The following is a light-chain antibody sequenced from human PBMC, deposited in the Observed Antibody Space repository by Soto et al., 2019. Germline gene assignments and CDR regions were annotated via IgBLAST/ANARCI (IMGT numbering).Light chain of an antibody. CDR2: GTS. Sequence: ENVLTQSPGTLSLSPGERATLSCRASQSIGSSYLAWYQQKPGHAPRLIIYGTSSRATGIPDRFSGSGSGTDLTLTISRLEPEDFAVYYCQQFGSSLLTFGQGTKVEIK. V-gene: IGKV3-20*01. CDR3: QQFGSSLLT. CDR1: QSIGSSY. J-gene: IGKJ1*01.